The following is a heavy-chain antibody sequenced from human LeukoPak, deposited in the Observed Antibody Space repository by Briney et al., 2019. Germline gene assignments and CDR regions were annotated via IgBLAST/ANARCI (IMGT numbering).Heavy chain of an antibody. D-gene: IGHD2-21*01. CDR1: GFTFANTW. Sequence: GGSLRLSCAASGFTFANTWMHWVRQAPGKGLVWVSLINNDGSTTNYADSVKGRFTISRDNSKNTLFLQMNSLRPEDTAVYYCARVVEGSLYYGLDVWGQGTTVTVSS. CDR2: INNDGSTT. V-gene: IGHV3-74*01. J-gene: IGHJ6*02. CDR3: ARVVEGSLYYGLDV.